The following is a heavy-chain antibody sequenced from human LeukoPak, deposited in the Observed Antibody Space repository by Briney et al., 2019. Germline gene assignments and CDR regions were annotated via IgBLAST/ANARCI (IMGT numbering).Heavy chain of an antibody. Sequence: PGGSLRLSCATSGFTFSNYGMHWVRQPPGKGLEWIGEINHSGSTNYNPSLKSRVTISVDTSKNQFSLKLSSVTAADTAVYYCARARGYSYGYDYWGQGTLVTVSS. CDR3: ARARGYSYGYDY. J-gene: IGHJ4*02. CDR2: INHSGST. D-gene: IGHD5-18*01. V-gene: IGHV4-34*01. CDR1: GFTFSNYG.